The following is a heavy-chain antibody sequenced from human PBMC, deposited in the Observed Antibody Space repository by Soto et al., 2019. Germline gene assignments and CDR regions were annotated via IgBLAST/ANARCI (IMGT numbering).Heavy chain of an antibody. CDR2: IHYSGST. V-gene: IGHV4-59*11. Sequence: SETLSLTCTVSGGSISSHYWAWIRQPPGKGLEWIGYIHYSGSTNYNASLKSRVTISVDTSKNQFSLKLRSVTAADTAVYYCARGGLAAGKGRWFDPWGQGTLVTVSS. CDR1: GGSISSHY. D-gene: IGHD6-13*01. J-gene: IGHJ5*02. CDR3: ARGGLAAGKGRWFDP.